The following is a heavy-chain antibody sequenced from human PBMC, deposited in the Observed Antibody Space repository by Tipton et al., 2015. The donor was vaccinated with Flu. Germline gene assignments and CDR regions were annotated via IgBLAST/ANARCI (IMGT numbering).Heavy chain of an antibody. D-gene: IGHD6-13*01. CDR1: GGSFSGYY. J-gene: IGHJ6*02. CDR2: INHSGST. V-gene: IGHV4-34*01. Sequence: GLVKPSETLSLTCAVYGGSFSGYYWSWIRRPPGKGLEWIGEINHSGSTNYNPSLKRRVTISVDTSKNQFSLKLSSVTAADTAVYYCARGLIAAAGRGGNYYYYGMDVWGQGTTVTVSS. CDR3: ARGLIAAAGRGGNYYYYGMDV.